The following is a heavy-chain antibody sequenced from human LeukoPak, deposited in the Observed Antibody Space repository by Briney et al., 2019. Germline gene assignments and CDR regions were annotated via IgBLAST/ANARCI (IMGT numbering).Heavy chain of an antibody. CDR2: INTNTGTP. CDR3: ARGTTPMGIAAAGTDNWFDP. V-gene: IGHV7-4-1*01. J-gene: IGHJ5*02. Sequence: GASVKVSCKASGYTLTSYAMNWVRQAPGQGLEWMGWINTNTGTPTYAQAFTGRFVFSLDTSVSTAYLQIGSLKAEDTAVYYCARGTTPMGIAAAGTDNWFDPWGQGTLVTVSS. CDR1: GYTLTSYA. D-gene: IGHD6-13*01.